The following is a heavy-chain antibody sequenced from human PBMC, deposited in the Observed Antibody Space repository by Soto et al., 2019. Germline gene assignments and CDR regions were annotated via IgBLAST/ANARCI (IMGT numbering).Heavy chain of an antibody. J-gene: IGHJ4*03. CDR2: ITSSGSEV. CDR3: AKEGYDSGWYWDS. CDR1: GFTFSGSA. D-gene: IGHD6-19*01. Sequence: GGSLRLSCAASGFTFSGSAMTWVRQAPGKWLEYVSSITSSGSEVFHAASVKGRFTMSRDNSKNMLYLQMNSPRAEDTDVYYCAKEGYDSGWYWDSWGHVALVTFSS. V-gene: IGHV3-23*01.